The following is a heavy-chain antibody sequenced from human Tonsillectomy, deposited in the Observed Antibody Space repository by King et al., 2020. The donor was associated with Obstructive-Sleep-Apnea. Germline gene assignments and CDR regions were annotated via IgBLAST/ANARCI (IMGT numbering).Heavy chain of an antibody. CDR2: INPNSGGT. V-gene: IGHV1-2*02. D-gene: IGHD5-18*01. J-gene: IGHJ4*02. Sequence: VQLVESGAEVKKPGASVKVSCKASGYTFTGYYMHWVRQAPGQGLEWMGWINPNSGGTNYAQKFQGRVTMTRDTSISTAYMELSRLRSDDTAVYYCARVGALVDTAMELDYWGQGTLVTVSS. CDR3: ARVGALVDTAMELDY. CDR1: GYTFTGYY.